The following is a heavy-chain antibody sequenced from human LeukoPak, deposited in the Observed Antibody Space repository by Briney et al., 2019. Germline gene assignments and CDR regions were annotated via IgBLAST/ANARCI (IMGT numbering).Heavy chain of an antibody. V-gene: IGHV3-43D*03. CDR2: ISWDGGST. J-gene: IGHJ4*02. CDR3: AKDKTEGAAAGTFDY. Sequence: GGSLRLSCAASGFTFDDYAMHWVRQAPGKGLEWVSLISWDGGSTYYADSVKGRFTISRDNSKNSLYLQMNSLRAEDTALYYCAKDKTEGAAAGTFDYWGQGTLVTVS. D-gene: IGHD6-13*01. CDR1: GFTFDDYA.